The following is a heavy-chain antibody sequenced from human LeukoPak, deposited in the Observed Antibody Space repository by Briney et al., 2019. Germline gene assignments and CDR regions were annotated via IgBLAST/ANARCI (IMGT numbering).Heavy chain of an antibody. CDR2: IYYSGST. V-gene: IGHV4-39*01. Sequence: SETLSLTCTVSGGSISSSSYYWGWIRQPPGKGLEWIGSIYYSGSTYYNPSLKSRVTISVDTSKNQFSLKLSSVTAADTAVYYCARHAPYFDFWSGYSPARYYYYYMDVWGKGTTFTVSS. J-gene: IGHJ6*03. D-gene: IGHD3-3*01. CDR3: ARHAPYFDFWSGYSPARYYYYYMDV. CDR1: GGSISSSSYY.